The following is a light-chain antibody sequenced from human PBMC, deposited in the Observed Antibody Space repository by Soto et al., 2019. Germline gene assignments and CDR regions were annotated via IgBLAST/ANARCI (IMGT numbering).Light chain of an antibody. CDR2: SND. J-gene: IGLJ3*02. Sequence: QLVLTQPPSASGTPGQRVTISCSGSNSNVGSNTLNWYQQLPGTAPKLLIYSNDQRPSGVPDRFSGSKSGTSASLAISGLQSEDEAEYFCAAWDDSLNVVVLGAGTKVTVL. V-gene: IGLV1-44*01. CDR1: NSNVGSNT. CDR3: AAWDDSLNVVV.